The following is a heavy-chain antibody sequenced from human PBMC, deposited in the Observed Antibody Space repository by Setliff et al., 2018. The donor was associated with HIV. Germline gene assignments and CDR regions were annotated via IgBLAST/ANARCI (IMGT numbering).Heavy chain of an antibody. Sequence: SETLSLTCIVSGGSISSGTYYWGWIRQPPGKGLEWIGTIDYSGNTYYNPSLKSRVTISVDTSKNQFSLKLSSVTAADTAVYYCASGGVDFVWGSYSPVPIWGQGTMVTVSS. CDR2: IDYSGNT. CDR1: GGSISSGTYY. CDR3: ASGGVDFVWGSYSPVPI. V-gene: IGHV4-39*07. J-gene: IGHJ3*02. D-gene: IGHD3-16*01.